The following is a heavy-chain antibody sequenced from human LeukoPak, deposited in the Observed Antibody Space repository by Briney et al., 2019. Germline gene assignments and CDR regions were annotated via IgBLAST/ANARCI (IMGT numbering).Heavy chain of an antibody. CDR1: GGTFSSYA. V-gene: IGHV1-18*01. J-gene: IGHJ6*03. CDR3: ARDYGDYLFYDYYYMDV. Sequence: GASVKVSCKASGGTFSSYAISWVRQAPGQGLEWMGWISAYNGNTNYAQKLQGRVTMTTDTSTSTAYMELRSLRSDDTAVYYCARDYGDYLFYDYYYMDVWGKGTTVTISS. CDR2: ISAYNGNT. D-gene: IGHD4-17*01.